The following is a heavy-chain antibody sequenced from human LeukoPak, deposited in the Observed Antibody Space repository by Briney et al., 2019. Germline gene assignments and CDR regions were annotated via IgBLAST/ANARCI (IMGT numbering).Heavy chain of an antibody. Sequence: PGGSLRLSCAASGFTFSSYGMHWVRQAPGKGLEWVAFIRYDGSNKYYADSVKGRFTISRDNSKNTLYPQMNSLRAEDTAVYYCAKGQGSGSYYNGYDYWGQGTLVTVSS. CDR3: AKGQGSGSYYNGYDY. CDR2: IRYDGSNK. J-gene: IGHJ4*02. V-gene: IGHV3-30*02. D-gene: IGHD3-10*01. CDR1: GFTFSSYG.